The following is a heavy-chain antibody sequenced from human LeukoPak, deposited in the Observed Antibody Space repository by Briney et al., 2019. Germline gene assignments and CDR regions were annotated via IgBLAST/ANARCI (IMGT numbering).Heavy chain of an antibody. CDR1: GGSISSYY. CDR3: AREDYSYGMDV. V-gene: IGHV4-59*01. J-gene: IGHJ6*02. Sequence: SETLSLTCTVSGGSISSYYWSWIRQLPGKGLEWIGYMYYSGSTNYNPSLKSRVTISVDTSKNQFSLKLSSVTAADTAVSYCAREDYSYGMDVWGQGTTVTVSS. CDR2: MYYSGST.